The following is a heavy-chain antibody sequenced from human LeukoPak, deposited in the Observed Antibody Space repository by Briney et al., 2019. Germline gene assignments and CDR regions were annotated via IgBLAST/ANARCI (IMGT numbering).Heavy chain of an antibody. CDR3: ARVASSSGWYPIDY. D-gene: IGHD6-19*01. CDR2: MNPNSGNT. V-gene: IGHV1-8*03. J-gene: IGHJ4*02. Sequence: GASVKVSCKASGYTFTSYDINWVRQATGQGLEWMGWMNPNSGNTGYAQKFQGRVTITRNTSISTAYMELSSLRSEDTAVYYCARVASSSGWYPIDYWGQGTLVTVSS. CDR1: GYTFTSYD.